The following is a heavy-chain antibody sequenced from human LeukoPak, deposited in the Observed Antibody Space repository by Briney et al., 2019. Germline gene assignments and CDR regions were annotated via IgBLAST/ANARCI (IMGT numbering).Heavy chain of an antibody. J-gene: IGHJ4*02. D-gene: IGHD2-2*01. CDR2: IIPLFGTP. CDR3: AKDQVRDSTIQ. V-gene: IGHV1-69*01. Sequence: SVKVSCKASGGTFSSYAISWVRQAPGQGLEWMGGIIPLFGTPNYAQKFQGRVTITADESTSTAYMELSSLRSEDTAVYYCAKDQVRDSTIQWGQGTLVTVPS. CDR1: GGTFSSYA.